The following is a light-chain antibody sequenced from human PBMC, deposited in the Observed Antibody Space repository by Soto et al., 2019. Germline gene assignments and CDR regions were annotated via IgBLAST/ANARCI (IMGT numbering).Light chain of an antibody. CDR2: LGS. CDR3: MHALQPPRT. J-gene: IGKJ5*01. V-gene: IGKV2-28*01. CDR1: HSLLHSNGNNY. Sequence: DIVMTQSPLSLPVTPGEPASISCRSSHSLLHSNGNNYLEWYLQKPGQSPQLLIYLGSSRASGVPDRFSGSASGTDFTLKMSGVEAEDVGVYYCMHALQPPRTFGQGTRLEI.